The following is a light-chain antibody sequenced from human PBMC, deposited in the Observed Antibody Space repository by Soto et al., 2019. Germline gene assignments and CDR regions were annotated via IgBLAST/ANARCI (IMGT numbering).Light chain of an antibody. V-gene: IGKV3-20*01. Sequence: IVLTQSPGILSLSPVEGATLSCRAIQNCAGSFLAWYQQTPGQAPRLLIYGASTRATGISDRFSGSGSGTDFTLTLSRLAPEDFAVYFSQYAGYSPRTFVQGNKLE. CDR2: GAS. CDR3: QYAGYSPRT. CDR1: QNCAGSF. J-gene: IGKJ2*01.